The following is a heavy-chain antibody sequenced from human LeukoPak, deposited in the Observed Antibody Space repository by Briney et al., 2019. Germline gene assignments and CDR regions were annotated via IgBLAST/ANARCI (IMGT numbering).Heavy chain of an antibody. CDR1: GYTLTELS. D-gene: IGHD3-10*01. CDR3: ATDLFRIDYGSGYTSLDY. J-gene: IGHJ4*02. V-gene: IGHV1-24*01. Sequence: ASVNDSREVSGYTLTELSMPWVRQAPGKGLEWMGGFDPEDGETIYAQKFQGRVTMTEYTSTDTAYMELSSLRSEDTAVYYCATDLFRIDYGSGYTSLDYWGQGTVVTVSS. CDR2: FDPEDGET.